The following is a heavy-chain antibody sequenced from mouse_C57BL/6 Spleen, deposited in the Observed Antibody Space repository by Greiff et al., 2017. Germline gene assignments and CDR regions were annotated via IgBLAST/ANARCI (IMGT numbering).Heavy chain of an antibody. D-gene: IGHD1-1*01. Sequence: EVKLMESGGGLVQPGGSLSLSCAASGFTFTDYYMSWVRQPPGKALEWLGFIRNKANGYTTEYSASVKGRLTISRDNSQSILYLQMNALRAEDSATYYCARYITVVRYFDVWGTGTTGTVSS. V-gene: IGHV7-3*01. CDR1: GFTFTDYY. CDR2: IRNKANGYTT. CDR3: ARYITVVRYFDV. J-gene: IGHJ1*03.